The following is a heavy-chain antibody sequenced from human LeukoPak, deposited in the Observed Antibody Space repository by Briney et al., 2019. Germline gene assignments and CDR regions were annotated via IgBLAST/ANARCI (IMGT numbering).Heavy chain of an antibody. Sequence: GALRLSCAASGFSFGSYAMSWVRQAPGKGLEWVANIKQDGSEKYYVDSVKGRFTISRDNAKNSLYLQMNSLRAEDTAVYYCASGQFGGYDFWSGYSVYWGQGTLVTVSS. V-gene: IGHV3-7*01. CDR3: ASGQFGGYDFWSGYSVY. D-gene: IGHD3-3*01. CDR2: IKQDGSEK. J-gene: IGHJ4*02. CDR1: GFSFGSYA.